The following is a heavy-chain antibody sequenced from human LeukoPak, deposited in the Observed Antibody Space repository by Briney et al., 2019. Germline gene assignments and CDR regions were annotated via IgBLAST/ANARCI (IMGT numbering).Heavy chain of an antibody. CDR1: GYSFTSHW. Sequence: GESLKISCKGSGYSFTSHWIGWVRQMPGKGLEWMGMIYPGDSDTRYSPSFQGQVTISADKSISTAYLQWSSLEASDTAIYHCARDVGVLVYSKNWFDPWGQGTLVTVSS. V-gene: IGHV5-51*01. CDR2: IYPGDSDT. J-gene: IGHJ5*02. CDR3: ARDVGVLVYSKNWFDP. D-gene: IGHD2-8*01.